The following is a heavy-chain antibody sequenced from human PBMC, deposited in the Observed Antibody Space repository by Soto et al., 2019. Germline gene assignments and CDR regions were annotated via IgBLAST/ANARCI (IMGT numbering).Heavy chain of an antibody. CDR2: IYYSGST. Sequence: QVQLQESGPGLVKPSETLSLTCTVSGGSISSYYWSWIRQPPGKGLELIGYIYYSGSTNYNPSLKSRVTISVDTSKNQFSLKLSSVTAADTAVYYWARRWGTYFDYWGQGTLVTVSS. D-gene: IGHD7-27*01. CDR1: GGSISSYY. V-gene: IGHV4-59*01. J-gene: IGHJ4*02. CDR3: ARRWGTYFDY.